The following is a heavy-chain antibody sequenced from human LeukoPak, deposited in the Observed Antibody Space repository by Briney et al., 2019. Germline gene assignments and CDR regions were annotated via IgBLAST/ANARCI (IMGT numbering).Heavy chain of an antibody. V-gene: IGHV3-30*18. Sequence: GGSLRLSCAASGFIFSSYGMHWVRQAPGKGLEWVAVISFDGSNKYYADSVKGRFTISRDNSKNTLYLQMNSLRAEDTAVYYCAKRRSRNMITFGGVENWFDPWGQGTLVTVSS. J-gene: IGHJ5*02. CDR2: ISFDGSNK. D-gene: IGHD3-16*01. CDR1: GFIFSSYG. CDR3: AKRRSRNMITFGGVENWFDP.